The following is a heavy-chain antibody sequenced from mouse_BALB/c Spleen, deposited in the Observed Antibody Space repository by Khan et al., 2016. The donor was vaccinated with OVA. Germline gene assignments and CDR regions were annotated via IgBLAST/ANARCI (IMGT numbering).Heavy chain of an antibody. Sequence: QIQLVQSGPELKKPGETVKISCKASGYTLTNYGMNWVKQAPGKGLKWMGWINTYTGEPTYAEDFKGRIAFSLETSASTAYLQINNLKNEDTATDFCARTNGNYWFAYWGQGTLVTVS. J-gene: IGHJ3*01. D-gene: IGHD2-1*01. V-gene: IGHV9-3-1*01. CDR1: GYTLTNYG. CDR2: INTYTGEP. CDR3: ARTNGNYWFAY.